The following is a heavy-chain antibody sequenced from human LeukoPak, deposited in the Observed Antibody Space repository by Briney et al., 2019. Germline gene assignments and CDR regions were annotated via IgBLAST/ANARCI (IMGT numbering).Heavy chain of an antibody. J-gene: IGHJ4*02. CDR2: VSGGNGNT. D-gene: IGHD1-26*01. CDR3: ARKSSGKYGDHDY. Sequence: ASVKVSRKASGYTFTNYGISWVRQAPGQGLEWMGWVSGGNGNTNYAQNFQGRVTMTRDTSTSTAYMELSSLRFDDTAVYYCARKSSGKYGDHDYWGQGTLVTVSS. CDR1: GYTFTNYG. V-gene: IGHV1-18*01.